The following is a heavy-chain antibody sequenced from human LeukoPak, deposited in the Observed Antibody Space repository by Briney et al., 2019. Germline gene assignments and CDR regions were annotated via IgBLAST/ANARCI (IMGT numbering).Heavy chain of an antibody. CDR1: GFTFSNTW. Sequence: PGGSLRLSCAASGFTFSNTWVSWVRRAPGQGLEWVGRIKSNADGGTTAYAAPVKGRFTISRDDSKNTLYLQMNSLKTEDTALYYCSTRLNCRGGSCIEFDYWGQGTLVTVSS. D-gene: IGHD2-15*01. CDR2: IKSNADGGTT. V-gene: IGHV3-15*01. CDR3: STRLNCRGGSCIEFDY. J-gene: IGHJ4*02.